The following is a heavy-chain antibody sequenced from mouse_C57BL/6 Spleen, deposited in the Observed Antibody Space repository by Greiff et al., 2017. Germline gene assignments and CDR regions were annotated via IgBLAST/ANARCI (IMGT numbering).Heavy chain of an antibody. CDR2: IDPSDSYT. CDR1: GYTFTSYW. D-gene: IGHD1-1*01. Sequence: QVQLQQPGAELVKPGASVKLSCKASGYTFTSYWMQWVKQRPGQGLEWIGEIDPSDSYTNYNQKFKSKATLTVDKSYSQAYMQLSSLTSADSAVYYCARSDYYGSSYEYYCDYWGQGTTLTVSS. J-gene: IGHJ2*01. V-gene: IGHV1-50*01. CDR3: ARSDYYGSSYEYYCDY.